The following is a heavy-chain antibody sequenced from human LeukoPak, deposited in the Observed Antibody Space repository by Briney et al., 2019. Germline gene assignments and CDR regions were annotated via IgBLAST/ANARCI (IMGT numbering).Heavy chain of an antibody. D-gene: IGHD3/OR15-3a*01. CDR2: INPHTGDT. J-gene: IGHJ4*02. CDR3: ARDDFDFDS. CDR1: GYTFVTYG. V-gene: IGHV1-18*01. Sequence: GASVKVSCKASGYTFVTYGISWVRQAPGQGLEWMGWINPHTGDTKNAQKFHDRVTMTADPFPDTAYMELRSLRSDDTAVYYCARDDFDFDSWGQGTLVTVS.